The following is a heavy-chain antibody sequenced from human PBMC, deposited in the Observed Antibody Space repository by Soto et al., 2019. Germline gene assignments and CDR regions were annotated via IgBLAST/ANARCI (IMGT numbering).Heavy chain of an antibody. V-gene: IGHV4-59*08. CDR3: ARHKWTADAFDI. D-gene: IGHD2-8*01. J-gene: IGHJ3*02. CDR1: GGNISRYC. CDR2: IYYSGST. Sequence: SQTQSLSCSVAGGNISRYCWSWIRKPPGKGLEWIGYIYYSGSTNYNPSLKSRVTISVDTSKNQFSLKLSSVTAAVTAVYYCARHKWTADAFDIWGHGTMVTVSS.